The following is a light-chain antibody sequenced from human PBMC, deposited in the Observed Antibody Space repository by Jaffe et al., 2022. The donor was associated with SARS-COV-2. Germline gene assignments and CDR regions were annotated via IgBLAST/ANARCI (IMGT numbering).Light chain of an antibody. V-gene: IGLV1-47*01. Sequence: HSALTQPPSASGTPGQRVTISCSGGRSNIGNHYVYWYQQVPGSAPKLLIYRNYQRPSGVPARFSGSKSGTSASLAISGLRSDDEADFYCAAWDDTLSAWVFGGGTKLTVL. CDR3: AAWDDTLSAWV. J-gene: IGLJ3*02. CDR2: RNY. CDR1: RSNIGNHY.